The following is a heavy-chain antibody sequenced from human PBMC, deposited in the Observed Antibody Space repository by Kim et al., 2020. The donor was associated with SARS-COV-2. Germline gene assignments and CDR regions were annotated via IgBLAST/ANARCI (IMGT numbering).Heavy chain of an antibody. CDR1: GFTFNNFA. CDR2: ISGSGSSP. V-gene: IGHV3-23*01. J-gene: IGHJ4*02. CDR3: ARDIWGYSSSSYDH. D-gene: IGHD6-6*01. Sequence: GGSLRLSCTASGFTFNNFAMTWVRQPPGKGLEWVSGISGSGSSPYHADSVKGRFTISRDNSKNTLYLQMNSLRAEDTAVYYCARDIWGYSSSSYDHWGQGTLGTVSS.